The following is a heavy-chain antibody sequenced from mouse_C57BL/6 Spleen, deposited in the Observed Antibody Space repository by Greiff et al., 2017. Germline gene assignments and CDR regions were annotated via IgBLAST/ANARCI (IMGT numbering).Heavy chain of an antibody. D-gene: IGHD1-1*01. Sequence: QVQLQQSGAELARPGASVKLSCKASGYTFTSYGISWVKQRTGQGLEWIGEIYPRSGNTYYNEKFKGKATLTADKSSSTAYMELRSLTSEDSAVYFCARRLSTTVVPDYWGQGTTLTVSS. J-gene: IGHJ2*01. CDR2: IYPRSGNT. V-gene: IGHV1-81*01. CDR1: GYTFTSYG. CDR3: ARRLSTTVVPDY.